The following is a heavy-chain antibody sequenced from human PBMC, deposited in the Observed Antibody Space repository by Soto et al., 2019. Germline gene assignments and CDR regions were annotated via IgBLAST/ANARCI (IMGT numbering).Heavy chain of an antibody. Sequence: PSETLSLTCSVSGDSISNNFWVWIRQPAGKRLEWIGRVFISGASNYNPSLKSRVTMLVDTSKNQFSLKLSSVTAADTAVYYCARQTGTGTYYYYYGMDVWGQGTTVTVSS. CDR1: GDSISNNF. V-gene: IGHV4-4*07. CDR2: VFISGAS. D-gene: IGHD1-1*01. J-gene: IGHJ6*02. CDR3: ARQTGTGTYYYYYGMDV.